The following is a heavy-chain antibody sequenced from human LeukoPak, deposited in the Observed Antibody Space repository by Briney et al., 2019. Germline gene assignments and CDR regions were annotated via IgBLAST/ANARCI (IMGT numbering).Heavy chain of an antibody. J-gene: IGHJ4*02. Sequence: PSETLSLTCAVYGGSFSGYYWSWIRQPPGKGLEWIGEINHSGSTNYNPSLKSRVTISVDTSKNQISLKLSSVTAADTAVYYCARHAHKRWLQSKPFDYWGQGTLVTVSS. D-gene: IGHD5-24*01. V-gene: IGHV4-34*01. CDR2: INHSGST. CDR1: GGSFSGYY. CDR3: ARHAHKRWLQSKPFDY.